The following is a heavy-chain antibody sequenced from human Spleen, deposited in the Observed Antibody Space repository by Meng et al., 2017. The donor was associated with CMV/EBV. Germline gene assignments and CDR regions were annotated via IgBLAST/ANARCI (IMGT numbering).Heavy chain of an antibody. V-gene: IGHV3-21*06. CDR2: ISSGSSYA. D-gene: IGHD2-15*01. Sequence: GGSLRLSCVGSGFTFSSYTMIWVRQSPGKGLECVSSISSGSSYAFYIDSLKGRFTISRDNVKNSVYLQMNSLRAEDTAMYYCARVLEDVVVVVPNYYYGMDVWGQGTTVTVSS. J-gene: IGHJ6*01. CDR1: GFTFSSYT. CDR3: ARVLEDVVVVVPNYYYGMDV.